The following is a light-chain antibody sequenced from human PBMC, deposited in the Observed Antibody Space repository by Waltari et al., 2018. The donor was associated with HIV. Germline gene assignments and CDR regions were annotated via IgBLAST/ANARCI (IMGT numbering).Light chain of an antibody. J-gene: IGKJ1*01. V-gene: IGKV3-11*01. CDR1: QSVSSY. Sequence: EIVLTQSPATLSLSPGERATLYCRASQSVSSYLAWYQQKPGQAPSLLNYDASNRATGIPARFSGSGSGTDFTLTISSLEPEDFAVYYCQQRSNWPPWTFGQGTKVEIK. CDR2: DAS. CDR3: QQRSNWPPWT.